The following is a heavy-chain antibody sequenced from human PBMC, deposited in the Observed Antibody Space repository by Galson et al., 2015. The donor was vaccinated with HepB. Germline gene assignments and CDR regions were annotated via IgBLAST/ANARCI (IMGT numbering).Heavy chain of an antibody. J-gene: IGHJ4*02. CDR1: GFTFSKAW. Sequence: SLRLSCAASGFTFSKAWMNWGRQAPGKGLGWVGRIKSKADGGTTDYAAPVKGRFTISRDDSKNTLYLQMNSLKTEDTAVYYCAMLGPGDFDYWGQGTLVTVSS. D-gene: IGHD3-10*01. CDR2: IKSKADGGTT. V-gene: IGHV3-15*01. CDR3: AMLGPGDFDY.